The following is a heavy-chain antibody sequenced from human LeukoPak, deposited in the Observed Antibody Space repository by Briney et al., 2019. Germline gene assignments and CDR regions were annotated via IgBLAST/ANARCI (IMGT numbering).Heavy chain of an antibody. CDR3: ARQALWFGRTGWFDP. CDR1: GGSISSSSYY. Sequence: PETLSLTCTVSGGSISSSSYYWGWIRQPPGKGLEWIGSIYYSGSTYYNPSLKSRVTISVDTSKNQFSLKLSSVTAADTAVYYCARQALWFGRTGWFDPWGQGTLVTVSS. CDR2: IYYSGST. V-gene: IGHV4-39*01. D-gene: IGHD3-10*01. J-gene: IGHJ5*02.